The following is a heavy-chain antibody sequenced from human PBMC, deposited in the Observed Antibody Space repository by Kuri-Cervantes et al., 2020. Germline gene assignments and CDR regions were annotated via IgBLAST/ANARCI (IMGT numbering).Heavy chain of an antibody. Sequence: ASVKVSCKASGYTFTSYAMHWVRQAPGQRLEWMGWINAGNGNTKYSQKFQGRVTITTDESTSTAYMELSSLRSEDTAVYYCAREKGHCSGGSCYYDAFDIWGQGTMVTVSS. D-gene: IGHD2-15*01. V-gene: IGHV1-3*01. CDR1: GYTFTSYA. CDR2: INAGNGNT. CDR3: AREKGHCSGGSCYYDAFDI. J-gene: IGHJ3*02.